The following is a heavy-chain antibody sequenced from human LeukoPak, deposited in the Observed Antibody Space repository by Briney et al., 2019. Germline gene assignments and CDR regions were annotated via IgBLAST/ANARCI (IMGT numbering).Heavy chain of an antibody. V-gene: IGHV1-2*02. Sequence: ASVKVSCKASGYTFTAYYMHWVRQAPGQGLEWMGWINPNSGGTNYAQKLQGRVTMTTDTSTSTAYMELRSLRSDDTAVYYCAXXXRYYDSSGYYGFDYWGQGTLVTVSS. CDR2: INPNSGGT. D-gene: IGHD3-22*01. J-gene: IGHJ4*02. CDR1: GYTFTAYY. CDR3: AXXXRYYDSSGYYGFDY.